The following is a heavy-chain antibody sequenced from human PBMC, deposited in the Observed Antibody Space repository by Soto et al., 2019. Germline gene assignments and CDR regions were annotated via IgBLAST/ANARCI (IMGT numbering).Heavy chain of an antibody. CDR1: GYTFTSYG. Sequence: VQLVQSGAAVKKPGASVKVSCKASGYTFTSYGIIWVRQAPGQGLEGMGWISAYNGNTNYAQKLQGRVTRTTHTSRSTAYRALRSLRSDDTAVYYCARDRSPYYCGAGMDVWGKGTTVTVSS. V-gene: IGHV1-18*01. CDR3: ARDRSPYYCGAGMDV. D-gene: IGHD3-10*01. CDR2: ISAYNGNT. J-gene: IGHJ6*04.